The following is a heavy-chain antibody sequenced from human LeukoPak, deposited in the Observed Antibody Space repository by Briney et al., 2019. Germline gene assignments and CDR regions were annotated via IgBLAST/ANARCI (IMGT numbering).Heavy chain of an antibody. Sequence: GGSLRLSCAASGFTFSNYWMSWVRQAPGKGLEWVANIKQDGSEIYYVDSVKGRLTISRDNAKNSLYLQMNSLRAEDTAVYYCTRDRSHSLSDFWSGPIIYNDYWGQGTLVTVSS. J-gene: IGHJ4*02. V-gene: IGHV3-7*01. CDR2: IKQDGSEI. D-gene: IGHD3-3*01. CDR3: TRDRSHSLSDFWSGPIIYNDY. CDR1: GFTFSNYW.